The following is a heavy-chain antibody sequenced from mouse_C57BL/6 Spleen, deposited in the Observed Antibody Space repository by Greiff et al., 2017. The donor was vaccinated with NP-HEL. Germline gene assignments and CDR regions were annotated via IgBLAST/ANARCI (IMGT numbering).Heavy chain of an antibody. CDR3: ARKGGYDWFAY. D-gene: IGHD2-2*01. CDR2: IWRGGST. V-gene: IGHV2-2*01. CDR1: GFSLTSYC. J-gene: IGHJ3*01. Sequence: QVQLKESGPGLVQPTQSLSITCTVSGFSLTSYCVHWVRQSPGQGLEWLGVIWRGGSTDYNAPFISRLSISKDNAKSQVFFKMKSLQADDAAIYYCARKGGYDWFAYWGQGTLVTVSA.